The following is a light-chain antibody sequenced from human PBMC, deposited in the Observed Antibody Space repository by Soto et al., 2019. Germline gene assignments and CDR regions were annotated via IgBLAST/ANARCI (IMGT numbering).Light chain of an antibody. J-gene: IGLJ3*02. Sequence: QSALTQPRSVSGSPGQSVTISCTGTSNDVGGYNYVSWYQQHPGKAPKLLISDVNKRPSGVPDRFSGSKSGNTASLIISGLQGGDGADYYFCSYAGSSPWVFGGGTKVPVL. CDR2: DVN. CDR1: SNDVGGYNY. V-gene: IGLV2-11*01. CDR3: CSYAGSSPWV.